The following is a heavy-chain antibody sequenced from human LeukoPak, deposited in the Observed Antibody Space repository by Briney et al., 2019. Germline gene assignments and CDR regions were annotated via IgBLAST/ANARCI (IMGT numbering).Heavy chain of an antibody. J-gene: IGHJ4*02. D-gene: IGHD3-10*01. Sequence: GASVKVSCKASGYTFTSYGISWVRQAPGQGLEWMGWISAYNGNTNYAQKLQGRVTKTTDTSTSTAYMELRSLRSDDTAVYYCARALLWFGDPTVDYWGQGTLVTVSS. CDR3: ARALLWFGDPTVDY. CDR2: ISAYNGNT. CDR1: GYTFTSYG. V-gene: IGHV1-18*01.